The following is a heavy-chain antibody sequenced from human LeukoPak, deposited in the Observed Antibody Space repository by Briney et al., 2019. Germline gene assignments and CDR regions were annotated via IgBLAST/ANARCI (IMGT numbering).Heavy chain of an antibody. CDR2: IIPIFGTA. D-gene: IGHD3-9*01. CDR3: ATGRYYDILTGPYFDH. CDR1: GGTFSSYA. V-gene: IGHV1-69*06. J-gene: IGHJ4*02. Sequence: SVKVSCKASGGTFSSYAISWVRQAPGQGLEWMGGIIPIFGTANYAQKFQGRVTITADKSTSTAYMELSSLRSEDTAVYYCATGRYYDILTGPYFDHWGQGTLVTVSS.